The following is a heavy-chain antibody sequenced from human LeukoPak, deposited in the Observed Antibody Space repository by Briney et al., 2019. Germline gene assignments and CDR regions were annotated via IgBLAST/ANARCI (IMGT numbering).Heavy chain of an antibody. V-gene: IGHV4-31*03. CDR1: GVSMSSGAFY. CDR2: IYYSGST. CDR3: ATGVIRTRITMVRGAERGYFDY. J-gene: IGHJ4*02. D-gene: IGHD3-10*01. Sequence: SQTLSLTCTVSGVSMSSGAFYWSWIRQHPGKGLEWIGNIYYSGSTYYNPSLKSRVTISVDTSKNQFSLRLSSVTAADTAVYYCATGVIRTRITMVRGAERGYFDYWDQGTLVTVSS.